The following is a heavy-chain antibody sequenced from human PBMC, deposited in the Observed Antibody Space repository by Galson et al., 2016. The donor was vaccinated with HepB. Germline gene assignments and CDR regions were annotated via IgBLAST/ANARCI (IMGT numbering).Heavy chain of an antibody. J-gene: IGHJ5*02. Sequence: SVKVSCKASGYIFTSYGLSWVRQAPGQGLEWMGINSTYKGNTNYAQDFQGRVTVTTDTSTSTAYMELRSLRSDDTAVYYCARVPSTYCSGTSCLFDTWGQGTLVTVSS. V-gene: IGHV1-18*01. CDR3: ARVPSTYCSGTSCLFDT. CDR1: GYIFTSYG. CDR2: NSTYKGNT. D-gene: IGHD2-2*01.